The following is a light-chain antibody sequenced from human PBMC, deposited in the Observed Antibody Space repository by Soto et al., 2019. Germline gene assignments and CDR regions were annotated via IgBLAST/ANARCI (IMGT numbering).Light chain of an antibody. Sequence: EIVLTQSPGTLSLSPGERATLSCRASHSIGSDLAWYQQQRGQAPRLLIYDASNRAPGIPARFGGSGSGTDFTLTISRLEPEDFAVYYCQQYGSSLTWTFGQGTKVDIK. V-gene: IGKV3-20*01. CDR3: QQYGSSLTWT. CDR2: DAS. CDR1: HSIGSD. J-gene: IGKJ1*01.